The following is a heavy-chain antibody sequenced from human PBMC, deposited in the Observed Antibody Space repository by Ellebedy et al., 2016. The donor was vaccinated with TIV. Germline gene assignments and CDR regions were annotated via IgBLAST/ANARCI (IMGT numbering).Heavy chain of an antibody. CDR2: IYYSGST. J-gene: IGHJ4*02. CDR1: GGSISSYY. V-gene: IGHV4-59*01. CDR3: ARSQWLAYYDY. D-gene: IGHD6-19*01. Sequence: MPSETLSLTCTVSGGSISSYYWSWIRQPPGKGLEWIGYIYYSGSTNYNPSLKSRVTISVDTSKNQFSLKLSSVTAADTAVYYCARSQWLAYYDYWGQGTLVTVSS.